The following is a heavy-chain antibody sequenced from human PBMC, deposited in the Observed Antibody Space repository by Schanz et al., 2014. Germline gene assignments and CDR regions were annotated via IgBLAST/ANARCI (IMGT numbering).Heavy chain of an antibody. CDR1: GFTFSNYA. Sequence: VQLVESGGGLVQPGGSLRLSCAASGFTFSNYAMHWVRQAPGKGLEKVALISTDGTNTYYAASVKGRFTISRDNSKNTLHLQMNSLRVEDTAVYYCAKDDTQVNGMDVWGQGTTVTVSS. J-gene: IGHJ6*02. CDR3: AKDDTQVNGMDV. CDR2: ISTDGTNT. V-gene: IGHV3-30*04.